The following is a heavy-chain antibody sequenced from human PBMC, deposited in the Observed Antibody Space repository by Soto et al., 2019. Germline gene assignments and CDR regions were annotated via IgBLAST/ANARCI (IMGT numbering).Heavy chain of an antibody. Sequence: SETLSLTCPVSGCSISSYYWSWIRQPPGKGLEWIGYIYYSGSTNYNPSLKSRVTISVDTSKNQFSLKLSSVTAADTAVYYCAREAGGYDFWSGYYFGFDPWGQGTLVTVSS. V-gene: IGHV4-59*01. CDR2: IYYSGST. CDR3: AREAGGYDFWSGYYFGFDP. CDR1: GCSISSYY. D-gene: IGHD3-3*01. J-gene: IGHJ5*02.